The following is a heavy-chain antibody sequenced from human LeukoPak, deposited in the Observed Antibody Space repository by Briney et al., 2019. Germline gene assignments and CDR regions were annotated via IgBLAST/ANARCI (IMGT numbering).Heavy chain of an antibody. J-gene: IGHJ4*02. V-gene: IGHV1-69*05. CDR2: IIPIFGTA. Sequence: SVKVSCKASGGTFSSYAISWVRQAPGQGLEWMGGIIPIFGTANYAQKFQGRVTITTDESTSTAYTELSSLRSEDTAVYYCALRRVPKPYYDILTGYYGSDLDYWGQGTLVTVSS. CDR3: ALRRVPKPYYDILTGYYGSDLDY. CDR1: GGTFSSYA. D-gene: IGHD3-9*01.